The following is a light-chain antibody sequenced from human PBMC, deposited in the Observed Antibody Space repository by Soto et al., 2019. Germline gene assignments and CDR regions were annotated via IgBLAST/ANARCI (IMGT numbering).Light chain of an antibody. CDR1: SSNIGAGFD. V-gene: IGLV1-40*01. J-gene: IGLJ1*01. CDR2: GNN. Sequence: QSVLTQPPSVSGAPGQRVTISCTGSSSNIGAGFDVHWYQQLPGTAPKLLIYGNNNRPSGVPDRFSGSKSGASASLAITGLEAEDGAEYFCQSYDSSLSGSKVFGTGTKLTVL. CDR3: QSYDSSLSGSKV.